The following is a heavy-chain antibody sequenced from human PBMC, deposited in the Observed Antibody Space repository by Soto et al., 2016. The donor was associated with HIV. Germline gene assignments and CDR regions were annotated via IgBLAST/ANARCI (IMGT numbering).Heavy chain of an antibody. J-gene: IGHJ4*02. CDR3: ATDGLLYGSGSYFDY. CDR1: GYTLSELS. Sequence: QVQLVQSGAEVKKPGASVKVSCKVSGYTLSELSMHWVRQAPGKGLEWMGNFDPEDGETIYAQKFQGRVTMTEDTSTDTAYMELSSLRSEDTAVYYCATDGLLYGSGSYFDYWGQGNPGPPSPQ. D-gene: IGHD3-10*01. CDR2: FDPEDGET. V-gene: IGHV1-24*01.